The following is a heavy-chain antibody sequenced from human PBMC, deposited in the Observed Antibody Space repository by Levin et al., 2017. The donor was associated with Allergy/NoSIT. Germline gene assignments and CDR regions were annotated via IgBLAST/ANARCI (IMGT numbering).Heavy chain of an antibody. D-gene: IGHD3-16*02. Sequence: GESLKISCKGSGYSFTSYWIGWVRQMPGKGLEWMGIIYPGDSDTRYSPSFQGQVTISADKSISTAYLQWSSLKASDTAMYYCARQGRRYDYVWGSYRLNAFDIWGQGTMVTVSS. CDR2: IYPGDSDT. J-gene: IGHJ3*02. CDR3: ARQGRRYDYVWGSYRLNAFDI. CDR1: GYSFTSYW. V-gene: IGHV5-51*01.